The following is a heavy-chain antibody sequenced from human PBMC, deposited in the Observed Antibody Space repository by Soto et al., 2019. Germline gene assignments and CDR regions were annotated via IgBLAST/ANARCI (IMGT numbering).Heavy chain of an antibody. D-gene: IGHD3-9*01. CDR1: GGSISSGGYS. Sequence: SETLSLTCAVSGGSISSGGYSWNWIRQPPGKGLEWIGSIYYSGSTYYNPSLKSRVTISVDTSKNQFSLKLSSVTAADTAVYYCASAYDILTGYYKVSNWFDPWGQGTLVTVSS. V-gene: IGHV4-30-2*03. CDR2: IYYSGST. J-gene: IGHJ5*02. CDR3: ASAYDILTGYYKVSNWFDP.